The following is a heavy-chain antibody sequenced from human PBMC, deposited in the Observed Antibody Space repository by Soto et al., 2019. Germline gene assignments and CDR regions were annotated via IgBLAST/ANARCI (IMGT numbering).Heavy chain of an antibody. CDR3: AKVVVARTNWYYFDC. CDR2: ISYDGSNK. CDR1: GFTFRSYG. J-gene: IGHJ4*02. V-gene: IGHV3-30*18. Sequence: AGGSLRLSCAASGFTFRSYGMYWVRQAPGKGLEWVAVISYDGSNKYYADSVKGRFTISRDSSKNTLYLQMNSLRAEDTAVYYCAKVVVARTNWYYFDCWGQGTLVTAPQ. D-gene: IGHD2-2*01.